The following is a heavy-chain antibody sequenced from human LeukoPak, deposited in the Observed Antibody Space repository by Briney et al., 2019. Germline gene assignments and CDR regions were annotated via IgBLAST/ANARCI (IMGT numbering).Heavy chain of an antibody. V-gene: IGHV3-48*02. D-gene: IGHD3-10*01. CDR2: ISSSSSTI. Sequence: GGSLRLSCAASGFAFSSYSMNWVRQAPGKGLEWVSYISSSSSTIYYADSVKGRFTISRDNAKNSLYLQMNSLRDEDTAVYYCARDGRYYYGSGSYDPVGYYYYYGMDVWGQGTTVTVSS. CDR3: ARDGRYYYGSGSYDPVGYYYYYGMDV. J-gene: IGHJ6*02. CDR1: GFAFSSYS.